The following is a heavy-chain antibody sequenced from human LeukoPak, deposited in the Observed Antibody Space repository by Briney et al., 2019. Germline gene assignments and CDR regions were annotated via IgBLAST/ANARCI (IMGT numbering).Heavy chain of an antibody. CDR2: IYYSGNT. V-gene: IGHV4-4*02. Sequence: PSETLSLTCAVSGGSIGSSNWWSWVRQPPGKGLEWIGEIYYSGNTNYNPSLKSRVTISIDKSKNQFSLKLSSVTAADTAVYYCARGTAITGYYFDYWGQGTLVTVSS. J-gene: IGHJ4*02. D-gene: IGHD1-20*01. CDR1: GGSIGSSNW. CDR3: ARGTAITGYYFDY.